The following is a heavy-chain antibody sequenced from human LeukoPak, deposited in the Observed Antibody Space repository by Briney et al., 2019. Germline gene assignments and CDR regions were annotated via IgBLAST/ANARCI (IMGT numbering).Heavy chain of an antibody. V-gene: IGHV3-11*04. D-gene: IGHD3-22*01. CDR3: ASGYYDNGRYPPYFDY. J-gene: IGHJ4*02. Sequence: PGGSLRLSCAASGFTFSDYYMSWIRQAPGKGLEGVSYISSRGSTIYYADSVKGRFTISRDSAKSSLYLQMNSLRAEDTAVYYCASGYYDNGRYPPYFDYWGQGTLVTVSS. CDR1: GFTFSDYY. CDR2: ISSRGSTI.